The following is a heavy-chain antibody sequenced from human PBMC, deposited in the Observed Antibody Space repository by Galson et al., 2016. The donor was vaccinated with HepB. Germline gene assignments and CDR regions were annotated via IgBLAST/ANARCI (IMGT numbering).Heavy chain of an antibody. CDR1: GLTFNTYG. V-gene: IGHV3-30*18. CDR3: AKPIFHYDLLTAFDS. J-gene: IGHJ4*02. CDR2: MSYDGRSE. Sequence: SLRLSCAASGLTFNTYGMHWVRQTPGKGLEWVAFMSYDGRSEYYEESVKGRFTIFRDNSKNRLDLHMSSLRPQDTAVYYCAKPIFHYDLLTAFDSWGKGTLVIVSS. D-gene: IGHD3-9*01.